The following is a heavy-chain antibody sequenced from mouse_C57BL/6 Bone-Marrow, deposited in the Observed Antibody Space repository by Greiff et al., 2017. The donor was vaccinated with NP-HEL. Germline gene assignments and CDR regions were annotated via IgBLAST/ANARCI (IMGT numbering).Heavy chain of an antibody. J-gene: IGHJ1*03. V-gene: IGHV1-82*01. CDR3: ARLGGDYWYFDV. Sequence: QVQLQQSGPELVKPGASVKISCKASGYAFSSSWMNWVKQRPGKGLEWIGRIYPGDGDTNYNGKFKGKATLTADKSSSPAYMQLGSLTAEDSAVYVCARLGGDYWYFDVWGTGTTVTVSS. CDR1: GYAFSSSW. CDR2: IYPGDGDT.